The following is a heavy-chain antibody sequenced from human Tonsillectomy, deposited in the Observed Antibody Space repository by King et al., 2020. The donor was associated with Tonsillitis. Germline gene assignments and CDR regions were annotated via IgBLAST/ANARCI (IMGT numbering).Heavy chain of an antibody. J-gene: IGHJ4*02. V-gene: IGHV4-30-4*07. Sequence: QLQESGLGLVKPSQTLSLTCAVSGGSISSGGYSWSWIRQPPGKALEWIGYIYYSGTTYYNPSLKSRVTISVDTSKNLFSLKLSSVTAADTAVYYCASWDIPGAGTRYWGQGTLVTVSS. CDR3: ASWDIPGAGTRY. CDR1: GGSISSGGYS. D-gene: IGHD6-19*01. CDR2: IYYSGTT.